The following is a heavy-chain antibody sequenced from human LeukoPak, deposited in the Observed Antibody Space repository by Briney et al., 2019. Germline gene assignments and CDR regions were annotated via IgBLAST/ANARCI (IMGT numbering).Heavy chain of an antibody. CDR2: IYPSGDST. D-gene: IGHD6-19*01. V-gene: IGHV3-23*01. J-gene: IGHJ4*02. CDR3: AKDVKPDSGRDVDY. CDR1: GFTFGSFS. Sequence: PGGSLRLSCAASGFTFGSFSMNWVRQAPGKGLEWVSAIYPSGDSTYYADSVKGRFTISRDNSRNTLYLQMHSLSAEDTAVYYCAKDVKPDSGRDVDYWGQGTPVTVSS.